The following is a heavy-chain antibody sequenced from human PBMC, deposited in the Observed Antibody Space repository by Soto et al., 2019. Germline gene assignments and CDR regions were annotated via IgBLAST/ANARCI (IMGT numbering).Heavy chain of an antibody. CDR2: IKSKTDGGTS. V-gene: IGHV3-15*07. Sequence: EVQLVESGGGLVKPGGSLRLSCAASGFTFSNAWMNWVRQAPGKGLEWVGRIKSKTDGGTSDYAAPVKGRFTISRDDSKNTLYLQMNSLKTEDTAVYYCTTDPLIEDYYFDYWGQGTLVTVSS. CDR3: TTDPLIEDYYFDY. CDR1: GFTFSNAW. J-gene: IGHJ4*02. D-gene: IGHD3-16*02.